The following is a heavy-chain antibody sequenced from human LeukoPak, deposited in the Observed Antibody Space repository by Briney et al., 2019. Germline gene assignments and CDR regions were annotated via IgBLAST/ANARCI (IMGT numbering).Heavy chain of an antibody. CDR2: ISGSGGST. V-gene: IGHV3-23*01. Sequence: GGSLRLSCAASGLTFSSYAMSWVRQAPGKGLEWVSAISGSGGSTYYADSVKGRFTISRDNSKNTLYLQMNSLRAEDTAVYYCAKDPGFRPHYNAFDIWGQGTMVTVSS. D-gene: IGHD3-10*01. CDR1: GLTFSSYA. J-gene: IGHJ3*02. CDR3: AKDPGFRPHYNAFDI.